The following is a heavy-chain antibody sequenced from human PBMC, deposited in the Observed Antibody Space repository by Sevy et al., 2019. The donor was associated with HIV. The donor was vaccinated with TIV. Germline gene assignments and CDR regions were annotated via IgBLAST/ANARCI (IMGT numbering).Heavy chain of an antibody. Sequence: GESLKISCAASGLTFSSYAMSWVRQAPGKGLEWVSVISGSGGSTHYADSVKGRFTISSDNSNNTLYLQMNSLRAEDTAVYYCVKRMGAPGPSDFWGQGTLVTVSS. V-gene: IGHV3-23*01. CDR1: GLTFSSYA. CDR2: ISGSGGST. D-gene: IGHD6-13*01. CDR3: VKRMGAPGPSDF. J-gene: IGHJ4*02.